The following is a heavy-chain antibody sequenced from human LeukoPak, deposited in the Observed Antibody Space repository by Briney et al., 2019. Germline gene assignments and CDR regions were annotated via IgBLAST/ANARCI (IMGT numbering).Heavy chain of an antibody. V-gene: IGHV4-59*12. CDR3: ARPPYGSGSYGDAFDI. CDR1: GGSISSYY. Sequence: SENLSLTCTVSGGSISSYYWSWIRQPPGKGLEWIGYFYYSGSTNYNPSLKSRVTISVDRSKNQFSLKLSSVTAADTAVYYCARPPYGSGSYGDAFDIWGQGTMVTVSS. D-gene: IGHD3-10*01. CDR2: FYYSGST. J-gene: IGHJ3*02.